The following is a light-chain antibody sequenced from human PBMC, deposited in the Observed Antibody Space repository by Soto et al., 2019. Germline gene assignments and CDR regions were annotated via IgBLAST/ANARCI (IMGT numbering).Light chain of an antibody. CDR3: QQYYTYPWT. CDR1: QNINKR. V-gene: IGKV1-5*01. CDR2: DAS. Sequence: IQMTQSPFTLSASVGDRVTITCRASQNINKRLAWHQQKPGKAPKVLIYDASNLKSGVPSRFSGSGSGTEFILTISSLQPDDFATYYCQQYYTYPWTFGQGTKVDIK. J-gene: IGKJ1*01.